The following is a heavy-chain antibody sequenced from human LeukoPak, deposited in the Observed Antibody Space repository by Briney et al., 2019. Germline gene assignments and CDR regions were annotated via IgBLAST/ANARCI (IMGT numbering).Heavy chain of an antibody. CDR1: GYTLTELS. Sequence: ASVKVSCKVSGYTLTELSMHWVRQAPAKGLEWMGGFDPEDGETIYAQKFQGRVTMTEDTSTDKAYMELSSLRSEDTAVYYCATETYYYDSSGFRWGQGTLVTVSS. D-gene: IGHD3-22*01. CDR3: ATETYYYDSSGFR. J-gene: IGHJ4*02. V-gene: IGHV1-24*01. CDR2: FDPEDGET.